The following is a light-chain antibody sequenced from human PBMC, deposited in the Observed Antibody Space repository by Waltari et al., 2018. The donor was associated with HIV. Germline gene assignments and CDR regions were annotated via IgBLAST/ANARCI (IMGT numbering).Light chain of an antibody. CDR3: QAADSSGTYKGNWV. J-gene: IGLJ3*02. CDR1: ALPKQY. V-gene: IGLV3-25*03. CDR2: KDS. Sequence: SYELTQPPSVSVSPGQTARITCPGDALPKQYAYWYQQKPGQAPVLGIYKDSERPSGIPERFSGSSSGTTVTLTISGVQAEDEADYYCQAADSSGTYKGNWVFGGGTKLTVL.